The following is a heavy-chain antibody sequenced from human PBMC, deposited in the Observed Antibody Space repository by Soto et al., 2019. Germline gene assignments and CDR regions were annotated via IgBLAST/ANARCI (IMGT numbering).Heavy chain of an antibody. CDR3: ARESAALNWFDP. D-gene: IGHD2-2*01. CDR1: GFTFSSYS. CDR2: ISSSSSTI. J-gene: IGHJ5*02. Sequence: ESGGGLVQPGGSLRLSCAASGFTFSSYSMNWVRQAPGKRLEWVSYISSSSSTIYYADSVKGRFTISRDNAKNSLYLQMNSLRDEDTAVYYCARESAALNWFDPWGQGTLVTVSP. V-gene: IGHV3-48*02.